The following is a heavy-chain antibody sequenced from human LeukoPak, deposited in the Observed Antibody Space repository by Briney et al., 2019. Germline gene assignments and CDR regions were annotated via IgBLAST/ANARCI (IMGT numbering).Heavy chain of an antibody. Sequence: PGGSLRLSCAVSGFTVTNNYMSWVRQAPGEGLEWVSVICSDGNTYYADSVKGRFTISRDSSKSTLYLQMNSLRAEDTAVYFCARGGGAFCGNDCYRNFDYWGQGTLVTVSS. CDR1: GFTVTNNY. J-gene: IGHJ4*02. CDR3: ARGGGAFCGNDCYRNFDY. CDR2: ICSDGNT. V-gene: IGHV3-66*01. D-gene: IGHD2-21*02.